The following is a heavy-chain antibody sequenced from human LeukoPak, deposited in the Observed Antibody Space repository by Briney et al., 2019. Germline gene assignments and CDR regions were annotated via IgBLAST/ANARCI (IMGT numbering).Heavy chain of an antibody. Sequence: VGSLRLSCAASGFTFSSYAMHWVRQAPGKGLEWVAVISYDGSNKYYADSVKGRFTISRDNSKNTLYLQMNSLRAEDTAVFYCAAAVAAYYCGQGTLVTVSS. CDR1: GFTFSSYA. CDR3: AAAVAAYY. J-gene: IGHJ4*02. CDR2: ISYDGSNK. V-gene: IGHV3-30*04. D-gene: IGHD6-19*01.